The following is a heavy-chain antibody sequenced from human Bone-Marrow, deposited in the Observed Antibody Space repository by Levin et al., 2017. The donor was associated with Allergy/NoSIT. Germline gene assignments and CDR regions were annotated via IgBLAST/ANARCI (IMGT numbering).Heavy chain of an antibody. D-gene: IGHD6-13*01. Sequence: GESLKISCAASGFTFSDYYMSWIRQAPGKGLEWVSYISSSGSTIYYADSVKGRFTISRDNAKNSLYLQMNSLRAEDTAVYYCAREGQQQLVRSGMDVWGQGTTVTVSS. V-gene: IGHV3-11*01. J-gene: IGHJ6*02. CDR2: ISSSGSTI. CDR3: AREGQQQLVRSGMDV. CDR1: GFTFSDYY.